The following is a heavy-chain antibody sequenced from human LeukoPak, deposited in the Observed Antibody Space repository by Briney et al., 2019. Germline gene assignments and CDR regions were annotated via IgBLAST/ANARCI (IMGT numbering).Heavy chain of an antibody. Sequence: GASVKVSCKASGGTFSSYAISWVRQAPGQGLEWMGGIIPIFGTANYAQKFQGRVTITADESTSTAYMELSSLRSEDTAVYYCARSSRRGIAAAGTLVGWGQGTLVTVSS. V-gene: IGHV1-69*13. D-gene: IGHD6-13*01. CDR1: GGTFSSYA. CDR3: ARSSRRGIAAAGTLVG. CDR2: IIPIFGTA. J-gene: IGHJ4*02.